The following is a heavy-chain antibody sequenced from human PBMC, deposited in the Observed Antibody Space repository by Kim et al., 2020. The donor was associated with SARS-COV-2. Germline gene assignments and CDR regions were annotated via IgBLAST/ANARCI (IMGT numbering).Heavy chain of an antibody. V-gene: IGHV1-3*01. CDR3: ARDYYDSSGYYYFDS. J-gene: IGHJ4*02. Sequence: RKFQGRVTITRDTSASTAYMELSSLRSEDTAVYYCARDYYDSSGYYYFDSWGQGTLVTVSS. D-gene: IGHD3-22*01.